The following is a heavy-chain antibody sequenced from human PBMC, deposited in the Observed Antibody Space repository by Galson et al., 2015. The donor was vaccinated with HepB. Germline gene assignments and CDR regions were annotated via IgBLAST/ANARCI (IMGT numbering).Heavy chain of an antibody. V-gene: IGHV1-3*01. CDR1: GYSFTSSA. CDR3: ARDIVVVPAAFRYMDV. CDR2: INAGDGNT. Sequence: LVKVSCKASGYSFTSSAMHWVRQAPGQRLEWMGWINAGDGNTKYSQKFQGRVTITRDTSATTAYMELSSLRSEDTAVYYCARDIVVVPAAFRYMDVWGKGTTVTVSS. D-gene: IGHD2-2*01. J-gene: IGHJ6*03.